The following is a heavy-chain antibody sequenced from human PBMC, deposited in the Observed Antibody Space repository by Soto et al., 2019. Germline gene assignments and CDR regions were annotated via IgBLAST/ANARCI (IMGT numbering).Heavy chain of an antibody. CDR1: GGSFSGYH. CDR3: ARGRAVAGIYYYGMDV. V-gene: IGHV4-34*01. J-gene: IGHJ6*02. CDR2: INHSGST. D-gene: IGHD6-19*01. Sequence: SETLSLTCAVYGGSFSGYHWSWIRQPPGKGLEWIGEINHSGSTNYNPSLKSRVTISVDTSKNQFSLKLSSVTAADTAVYYCARGRAVAGIYYYGMDVWGQGTTVTV.